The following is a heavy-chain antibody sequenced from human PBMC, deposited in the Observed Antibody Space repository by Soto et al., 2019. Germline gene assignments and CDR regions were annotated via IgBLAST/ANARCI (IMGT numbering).Heavy chain of an antibody. J-gene: IGHJ6*02. CDR2: FNPYRGCP. CDR1: GYTFTAYF. CDR3: ATDDAKSSSCCYFALDV. D-gene: IGHD6-6*01. Sequence: ASVTVSCTHSGYTFTAYFMHWVRQAPEQGLECMGWFNPYRGCPKDAQKYQCRVTMTRDTSISTVYMELSRLTSDDTVVYFCATDDAKSSSCCYFALDVWGHGTTVTV. V-gene: IGHV1-2*02.